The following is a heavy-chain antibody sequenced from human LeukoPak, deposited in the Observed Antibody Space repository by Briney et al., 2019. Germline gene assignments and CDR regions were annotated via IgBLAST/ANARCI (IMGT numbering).Heavy chain of an antibody. CDR2: ITSSGTYI. CDR3: ATCSGGSCYHGGYMDV. Sequence: GGSLRLSCAASGFTFNNYNMNWVRQAPGKALEWVSSITSSGTYIFYADSVKGRFTISRDNAKNSLYLQMNSLGPEDTAVYYCATCSGGSCYHGGYMDVWGKGTTVTISS. J-gene: IGHJ6*03. V-gene: IGHV3-21*01. CDR1: GFTFNNYN. D-gene: IGHD2-15*01.